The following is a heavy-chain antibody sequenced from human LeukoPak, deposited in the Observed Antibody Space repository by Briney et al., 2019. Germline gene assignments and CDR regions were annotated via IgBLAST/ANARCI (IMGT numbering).Heavy chain of an antibody. CDR3: ARDYYGSFNWFDP. Sequence: WASVKVSCKASGYTFTSYAMNWVRQAPGQGLEWMGWISAYNGNTNYAQKLQGRVTMTTDTSTSTAYMELSSLRSEDTAVYYCARDYYGSFNWFDPWGQGTLVTVSS. J-gene: IGHJ5*02. CDR2: ISAYNGNT. V-gene: IGHV1-18*01. CDR1: GYTFTSYA. D-gene: IGHD3-10*01.